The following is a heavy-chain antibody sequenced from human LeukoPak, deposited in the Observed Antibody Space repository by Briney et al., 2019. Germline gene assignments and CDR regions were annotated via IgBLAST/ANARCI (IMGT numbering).Heavy chain of an antibody. CDR3: AKDQGYYYYYMDV. V-gene: IGHV3-30*02. Sequence: GGSLRLSCAASGFTFSSYGMHCVREAPGKGLERVAFIRYDGSNKYYADSVKGRFTISRDNSKNTLYLQMNSLRAEDTAVYYCAKDQGYYYYYMDVWGKGTTVTISS. CDR2: IRYDGSNK. J-gene: IGHJ6*03. CDR1: GFTFSSYG.